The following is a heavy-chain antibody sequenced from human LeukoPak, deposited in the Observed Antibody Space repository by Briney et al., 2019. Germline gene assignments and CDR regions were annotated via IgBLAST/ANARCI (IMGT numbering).Heavy chain of an antibody. CDR3: ARGGCSSTSCQDYYYYYMDV. D-gene: IGHD2-2*01. Sequence: ASVKVSCKASGYTFTSYYMHWVRQAPGQGLKWMGIINPSGGSTSYAQKFQGRVTMTRDMSTSTVYMELSSLRSEDTAVYYCARGGCSSTSCQDYYYYYMDVWGKGTTVTVSS. V-gene: IGHV1-46*01. CDR2: INPSGGST. J-gene: IGHJ6*03. CDR1: GYTFTSYY.